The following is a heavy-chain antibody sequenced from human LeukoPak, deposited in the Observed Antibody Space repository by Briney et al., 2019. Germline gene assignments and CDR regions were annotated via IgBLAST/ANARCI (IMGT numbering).Heavy chain of an antibody. Sequence: ASVKVSCKASGYTFTGYYMHWVRQAPGQGLEWMGRINPNSGGTNYAQKFQGRVTMTRDTSISTAYMELSRLRSDDTAVYYCARVLILLHYDSIGGDAFDIWGQGTMVTVSS. D-gene: IGHD3-22*01. J-gene: IGHJ3*02. V-gene: IGHV1-2*06. CDR2: INPNSGGT. CDR1: GYTFTGYY. CDR3: ARVLILLHYDSIGGDAFDI.